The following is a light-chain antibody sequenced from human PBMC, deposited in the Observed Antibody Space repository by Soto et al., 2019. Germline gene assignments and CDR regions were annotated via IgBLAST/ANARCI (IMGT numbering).Light chain of an antibody. Sequence: QSALTQPASVSGSPGQSIAISCTGTFSDVGGYDYVSWYQQHPDKAPKLMIYEVTKRPSGVSNRCSGSKSGNTASLTISGLQPEDEADYYCSSHTSGSTRVFGSGTKLTVL. J-gene: IGLJ1*01. CDR2: EVT. CDR1: FSDVGGYDY. V-gene: IGLV2-14*01. CDR3: SSHTSGSTRV.